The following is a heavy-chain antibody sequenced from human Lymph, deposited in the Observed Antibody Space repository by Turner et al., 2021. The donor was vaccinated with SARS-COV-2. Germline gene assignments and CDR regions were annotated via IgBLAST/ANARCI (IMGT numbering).Heavy chain of an antibody. D-gene: IGHD6-19*01. Sequence: VQPVESEGGLVKPGGSLRLSCAASGLTFSICSMNWVRQAPGKGLEWVSSITSSSSYIYYADSVKCRFTISRDNAKKSLYLQMNSLRAEDTAVYYCARGGRPPWQWLGLGNFDYWGQGTLVTVSS. CDR1: GLTFSICS. J-gene: IGHJ4*02. V-gene: IGHV3-21*01. CDR3: ARGGRPPWQWLGLGNFDY. CDR2: ITSSSSYI.